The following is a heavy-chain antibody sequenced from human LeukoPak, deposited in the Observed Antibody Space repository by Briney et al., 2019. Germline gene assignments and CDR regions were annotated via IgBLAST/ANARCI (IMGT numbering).Heavy chain of an antibody. J-gene: IGHJ4*02. Sequence: TPSETLSLTCTVSGGSISSYYWSWIRQPAGKGLEWIGRIYTSGSTNYNPSLKSRVTMSVDMSKNQFSLKLSFLTAADTAVYYCARSFAYRTVLDYWGQGTLVTVSS. V-gene: IGHV4-4*07. CDR1: GGSISSYY. D-gene: IGHD2-21*01. CDR3: ARSFAYRTVLDY. CDR2: IYTSGST.